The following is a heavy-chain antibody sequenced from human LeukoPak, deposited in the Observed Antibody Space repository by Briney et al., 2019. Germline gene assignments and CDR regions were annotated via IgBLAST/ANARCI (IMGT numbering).Heavy chain of an antibody. Sequence: GGSLRLSCAASGFTFSNYAMHGVRQAPGKGLEWVAVISYDGSNKFYADSVKGRFTISRDNSKNTLHLQMNSLTAEDTAVYYCARSLATSYYYMDVWGKGTTVTVSS. J-gene: IGHJ6*03. V-gene: IGHV3-30*04. CDR2: ISYDGSNK. CDR3: ARSLATSYYYMDV. CDR1: GFTFSNYA. D-gene: IGHD5-12*01.